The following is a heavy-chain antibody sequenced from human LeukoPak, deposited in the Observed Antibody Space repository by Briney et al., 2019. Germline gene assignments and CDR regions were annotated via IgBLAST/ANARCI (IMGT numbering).Heavy chain of an antibody. D-gene: IGHD6-19*01. CDR3: ARTNRGIAVAGTGLRTGWFDP. J-gene: IGHJ5*02. CDR2: ISSSSSYI. V-gene: IGHV3-21*01. CDR1: GFTFSSYS. Sequence: GGSLRLSCAASGFTFSSYSMNWVRQAPGKGLEWVSSISSSSSYIYYADSAKGRFTISRDNAKNSLYLQMNSLRAEDTAVYYCARTNRGIAVAGTGLRTGWFDPWGQGTLVTVSS.